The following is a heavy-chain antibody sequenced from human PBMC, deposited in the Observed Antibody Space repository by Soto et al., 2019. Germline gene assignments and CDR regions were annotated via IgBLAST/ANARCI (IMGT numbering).Heavy chain of an antibody. Sequence: ASVKVSCKASGYTFTSYGISWVRQAPGQGLEWMGWISAYNGNTNYAQKLQGRVTMTTDTSTSTAYMELRSLRSDDTAVYYCARIGSPLLWFGELLPNGYGMDVWGQGTTVTVSS. V-gene: IGHV1-18*01. CDR1: GYTFTSYG. CDR3: ARIGSPLLWFGELLPNGYGMDV. D-gene: IGHD3-10*01. J-gene: IGHJ6*02. CDR2: ISAYNGNT.